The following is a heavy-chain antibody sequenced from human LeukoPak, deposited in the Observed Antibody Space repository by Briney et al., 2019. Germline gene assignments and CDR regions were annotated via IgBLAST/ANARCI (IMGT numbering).Heavy chain of an antibody. CDR1: GGSISSSSYY. CDR2: IYYSGST. D-gene: IGHD3-3*01. CDR3: ASFPDLTIE. V-gene: IGHV4-39*01. Sequence: SETLSLTCTVSGGSISSSSYYWGWIRQPPGTGLEWIGSIYYSGSTYYNPSLKSRVTISVDTSKNQFSLKLSSMTAADTAVYYCASFPDLTIEWGQGTLVTVSS. J-gene: IGHJ4*02.